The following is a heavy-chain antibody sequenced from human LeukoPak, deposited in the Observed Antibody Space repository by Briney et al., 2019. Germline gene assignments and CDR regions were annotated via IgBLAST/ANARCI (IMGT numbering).Heavy chain of an antibody. Sequence: PSETLSLTCAVSGYSIGSGYYWGWIRPPPGKGLEWIGSTYHSGSTYYNPSLKSRVTISVDTSKNQFSLKLSSVTAADTAVYYCARHWPIFGVVTAYYYYMDVWGKGTTVTVSS. V-gene: IGHV4-38-2*01. J-gene: IGHJ6*03. CDR3: ARHWPIFGVVTAYYYYMDV. D-gene: IGHD3-3*01. CDR1: GYSIGSGYY. CDR2: TYHSGST.